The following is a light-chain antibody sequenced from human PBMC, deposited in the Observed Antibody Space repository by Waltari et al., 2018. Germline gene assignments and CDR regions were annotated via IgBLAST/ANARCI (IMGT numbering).Light chain of an antibody. CDR2: EVS. Sequence: QSALTQPRPVSGSPGQSVPISCTGTSSHVGGYNSVPWYQHHPGKAPKLMIYEVSKRPSGVPDRFSGSQSGSTASLTVSGLQAEDEADYYCSSYAGNNVYVFGSGTKVTVL. CDR3: SSYAGNNVYV. V-gene: IGLV2-11*01. J-gene: IGLJ1*01. CDR1: SSHVGGYNS.